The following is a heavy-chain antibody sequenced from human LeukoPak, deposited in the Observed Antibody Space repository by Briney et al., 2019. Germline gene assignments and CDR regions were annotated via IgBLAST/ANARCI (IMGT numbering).Heavy chain of an antibody. J-gene: IGHJ3*02. Sequence: GGSLRLSCAASGFTFSGYEMNWVRQAPGRGLEWVSAISNSGGSTYYAESVKGRFTISRDNSKSTLYLQMYSLRAEETAVYYCAKAMEGRTLAAFDIWGQGTMVTVSS. V-gene: IGHV3-23*01. CDR3: AKAMEGRTLAAFDI. CDR1: GFTFSGYE. D-gene: IGHD2/OR15-2a*01. CDR2: ISNSGGST.